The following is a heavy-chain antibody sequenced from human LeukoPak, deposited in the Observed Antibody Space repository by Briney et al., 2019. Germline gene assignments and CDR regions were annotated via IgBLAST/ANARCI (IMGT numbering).Heavy chain of an antibody. CDR2: TYYKSKWYN. J-gene: IGHJ4*02. D-gene: IGHD6-13*01. CDR1: GDSVSSNSAT. V-gene: IGHV6-1*01. Sequence: SQTLSLTCAISGDSVSSNSATWNWIRQSPSRGLEWLGRTYYKSKWYNDYAVSVKSRITINPDTSKNQFSLQLNSVTPEDTAVYYCSRTAAGRGEFDYWGQGTLVTVSS. CDR3: SRTAAGRGEFDY.